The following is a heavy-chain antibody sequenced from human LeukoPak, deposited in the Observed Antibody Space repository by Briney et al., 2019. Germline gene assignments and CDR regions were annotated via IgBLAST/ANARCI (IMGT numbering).Heavy chain of an antibody. CDR3: ARSLPDILTGYPIRFDY. V-gene: IGHV3-21*01. CDR2: ISSSSSYI. J-gene: IGHJ4*02. D-gene: IGHD3-9*01. CDR1: GFTFSSYS. Sequence: GGSLRLSCAASGFTFSSYSMNWVRQAPGKGLEWVSSISSSSSYIYYADSVKGRFTISRDNAKNSLYLQMNSLRAEDTAVYYCARSLPDILTGYPIRFDYWGQGTLVTVAS.